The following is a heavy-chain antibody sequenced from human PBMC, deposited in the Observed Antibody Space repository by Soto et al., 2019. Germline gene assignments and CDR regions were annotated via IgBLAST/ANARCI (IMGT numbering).Heavy chain of an antibody. CDR2: IYKSATT. CDR1: GDSISTVVYF. CDR3: ARGRYCLTGRCFPNWFDS. J-gene: IGHJ5*01. V-gene: IGHV4-30-4*02. Sequence: LSLTCSVSGDSISTVVYFWAWIRQPPGQALEYIGYIYKSATTYYNPSFESRVAISLDTSKSQFSLNVTSVTAADTAVYFCARGRYCLTGRCFPNWFDSWGQGTLVTVSS. D-gene: IGHD2-15*01.